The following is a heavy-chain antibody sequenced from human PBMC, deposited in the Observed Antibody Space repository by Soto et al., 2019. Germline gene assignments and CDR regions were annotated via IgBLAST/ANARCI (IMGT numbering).Heavy chain of an antibody. CDR1: GFSFSNAW. V-gene: IGHV3-15*01. Sequence: EVQLVESGGGLVKPGGSLRLSCAASGFSFSNAWMSWVRQAPGKGLEWVGRIKSKTDGGTTDYAAPVKGRFTISRDDSKNTLYLQMNSLKTEDTAVYYCTTDGGIVGATLGYWGQGTLVTVSS. CDR3: TTDGGIVGATLGY. D-gene: IGHD1-26*01. CDR2: IKSKTDGGTT. J-gene: IGHJ4*02.